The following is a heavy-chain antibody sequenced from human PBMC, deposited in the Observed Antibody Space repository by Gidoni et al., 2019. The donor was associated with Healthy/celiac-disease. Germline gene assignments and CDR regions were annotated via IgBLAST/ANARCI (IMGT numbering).Heavy chain of an antibody. V-gene: IGHV3-30*04. CDR3: AREPYYGDYGMDV. CDR2: ISYDGSNK. CDR1: GFTFSSYA. D-gene: IGHD4-17*01. Sequence: QVQLVESGGGVVQPGRSLRLSCAASGFTFSSYAMHWVRQAPGKGLEWVAVISYDGSNKYYADSVKGRFTISRDNSKNTLYLQMNSLRAEDTAVYYCAREPYYGDYGMDVWGQGTTVTVSS. J-gene: IGHJ6*02.